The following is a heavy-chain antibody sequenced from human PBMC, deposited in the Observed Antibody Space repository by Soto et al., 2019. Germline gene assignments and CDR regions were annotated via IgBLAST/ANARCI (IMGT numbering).Heavy chain of an antibody. J-gene: IGHJ6*02. CDR3: ATSYSAYDYHYYYGLDV. V-gene: IGHV1-3*05. CDR1: GYTFTNYA. Sequence: QVQLVQSGAEEKKPGASVKVSCKASGYTFTNYAIHWVRQAPGQRLEWMGWINAGNGNTKYSQKFQGRVPITSDTSASTAYIELSSLRSEDTAVYYCATSYSAYDYHYYYGLDVWGQGTTVTVSS. CDR2: INAGNGNT. D-gene: IGHD5-12*01.